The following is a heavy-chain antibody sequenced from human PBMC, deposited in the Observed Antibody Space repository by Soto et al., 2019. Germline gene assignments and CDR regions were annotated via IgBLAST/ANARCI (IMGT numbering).Heavy chain of an antibody. CDR2: IIPIFGTA. CDR3: ARGSSMVRGVIIGYYYYYGMDV. CDR1: GGTFSSYA. V-gene: IGHV1-69*01. J-gene: IGHJ6*02. Sequence: QVQLVQSGAEVKKPGSSVKVSCKASGGTFSSYAISWVRQAPGQGLEWMGGIIPIFGTANYAQKFQGRVTITADESTSIAYMELSSLRSEDTAVYYCARGSSMVRGVIIGYYYYYGMDVWGQGTTVTVSS. D-gene: IGHD3-10*01.